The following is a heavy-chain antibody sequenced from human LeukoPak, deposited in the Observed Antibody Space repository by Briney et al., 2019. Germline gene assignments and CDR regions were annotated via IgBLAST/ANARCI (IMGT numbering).Heavy chain of an antibody. V-gene: IGHV5-51*01. CDR2: VYPGDTYT. CDR3: ARRRDYDSSGYYRGDAFDI. Sequence: HGESLKISCQGSDYNFPNYWIAWVRQTPGTGLEWMGMVYPGDTYTRYSPSFQGQVTVSADKSVSTACLQWDNLRASDTAMYYCARRRDYDSSGYYRGDAFDIWGQGTTVIVSS. J-gene: IGHJ3*02. D-gene: IGHD3-22*01. CDR1: DYNFPNYW.